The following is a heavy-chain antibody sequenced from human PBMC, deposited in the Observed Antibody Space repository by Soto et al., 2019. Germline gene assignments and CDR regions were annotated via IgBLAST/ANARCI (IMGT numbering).Heavy chain of an antibody. D-gene: IGHD4-4*01. CDR2: ISAAGDP. J-gene: IGHJ6*02. CDR1: GFTFRNYY. Sequence: EVQLVESGGGLVQPGGSLRLSCEASGFTFRNYYMPWVRQGTGKGLEWVSGISAAGDPDYADSVEGRFTISRENAQNSFFLQMNSLRVGDTAVYYCARTYRDFYGLDVWGQGTTVIVSS. V-gene: IGHV3-13*05. CDR3: ARTYRDFYGLDV.